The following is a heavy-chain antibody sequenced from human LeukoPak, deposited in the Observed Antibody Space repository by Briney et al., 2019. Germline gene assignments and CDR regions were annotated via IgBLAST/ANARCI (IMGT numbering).Heavy chain of an antibody. J-gene: IGHJ3*02. CDR1: GYTFTGYY. CDR3: ARGCSSTSCYHDAFDI. V-gene: IGHV1-2*04. Sequence: ASVKVSCKASGYTFTGYYMHWVRQAPGQGLEWMGWINPNSGGTNYAQKFQGWVTMTRDTSISTAYMELSRLRSEDTAVYYCARGCSSTSCYHDAFDIWGQGTMVTVSS. CDR2: INPNSGGT. D-gene: IGHD2-2*01.